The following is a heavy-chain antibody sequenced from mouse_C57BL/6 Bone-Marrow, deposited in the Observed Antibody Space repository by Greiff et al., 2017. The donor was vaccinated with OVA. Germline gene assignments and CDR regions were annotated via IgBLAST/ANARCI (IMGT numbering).Heavy chain of an antibody. V-gene: IGHV2-9-1*01. D-gene: IGHD2-2*01. CDR1: GFSLTSYA. CDR2: IWTGGGT. Sequence: QVQLKESGPGLVAPSQSLSITCTVSGFSLTSYAISWVRQPPGKGLEWLGVIWTGGGTNYNSALKSRLSLSKDNSKSQVFLKMNSPQTDDTARYYCARNFMVTTRLYAMDYWGQGTSVTVSS. J-gene: IGHJ4*01. CDR3: ARNFMVTTRLYAMDY.